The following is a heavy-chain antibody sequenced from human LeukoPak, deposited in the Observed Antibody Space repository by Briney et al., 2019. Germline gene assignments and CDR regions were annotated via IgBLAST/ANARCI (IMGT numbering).Heavy chain of an antibody. D-gene: IGHD6-6*01. CDR2: TGHAT. J-gene: IGHJ4*01. V-gene: IGHV3-23*01. Sequence: TGHATFSAVSVKCRFTISRDNSNNTLYLQMNSLRAEDSAVYYCAKGQQFETRFDYWGHGTLVTVSS. CDR3: AKGQQFETRFDY.